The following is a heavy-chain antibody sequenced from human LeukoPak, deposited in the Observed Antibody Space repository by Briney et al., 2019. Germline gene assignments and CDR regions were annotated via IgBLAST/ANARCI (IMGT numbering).Heavy chain of an antibody. Sequence: GGSLRLSCSASDFILNSYAIHWVRQAPGKGLQYVSSISNGGGTYYADSVRGRFTVSRDNSKNTLYLQMSSRRVEDTALYYCVKETAFYDHWGPGTLVTVSS. CDR1: DFILNSYA. D-gene: IGHD2/OR15-2a*01. V-gene: IGHV3-64D*06. CDR3: VKETAFYDH. CDR2: ISNGGGT. J-gene: IGHJ4*02.